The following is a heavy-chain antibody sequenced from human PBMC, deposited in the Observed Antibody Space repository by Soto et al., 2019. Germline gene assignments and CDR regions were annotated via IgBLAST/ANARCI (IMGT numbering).Heavy chain of an antibody. CDR1: GYSFPGYW. Sequence: EVQLVQSGAEVKKPGESLKISCKASGYSFPGYWIGWVRQMPGKGLEWMGIIYPDNSNTRYNPSFQGQVTISADKSISTAYLQWSSLKASDTAIYYCARRAAAVATVPLLYFDPWGQGTLVTVSS. CDR2: IYPDNSNT. CDR3: ARRAAAVATVPLLYFDP. J-gene: IGHJ5*02. V-gene: IGHV5-51*03. D-gene: IGHD1-1*01.